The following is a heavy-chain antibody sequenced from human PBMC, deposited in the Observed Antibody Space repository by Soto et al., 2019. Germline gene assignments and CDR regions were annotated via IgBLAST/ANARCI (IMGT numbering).Heavy chain of an antibody. CDR2: IIPIFATV. CDR3: ARGGRGYSSAPRYYFDY. J-gene: IGHJ4*02. D-gene: IGHD5-18*01. Sequence: QVQLVQSGSEVKKPGSSVKVSCKASGGSFSSNPISWVRQAPGHGLEWMAGIIPIFATVHYAQKLQGRVTITADESTSTAYMELTSLRSEDTAVYFCARGGRGYSSAPRYYFDYWGQGTLVTVSS. CDR1: GGSFSSNP. V-gene: IGHV1-69*01.